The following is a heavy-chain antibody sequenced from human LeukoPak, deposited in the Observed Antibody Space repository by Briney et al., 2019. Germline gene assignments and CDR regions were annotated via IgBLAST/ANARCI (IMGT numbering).Heavy chain of an antibody. J-gene: IGHJ3*02. V-gene: IGHV4-38-2*01. CDR1: GYSISSGYY. CDR3: ARNVLRDAFDI. Sequence: SETLSLTCAVSGYSISSGYYWGWIRQPPGKGLEWIGSIYHSGSTCYNPSLESRVTISVDTSKNQFSLKLSSVTAADTAVYYCARNVLRDAFDIWGQGTMVTVSS. D-gene: IGHD3-3*01. CDR2: IYHSGST.